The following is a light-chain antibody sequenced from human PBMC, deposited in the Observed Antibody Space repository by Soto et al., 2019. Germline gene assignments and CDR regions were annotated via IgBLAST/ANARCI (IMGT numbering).Light chain of an antibody. V-gene: IGKV1-39*01. Sequence: DIQMTQSPSSLSASVGDRVTITCRASQSISNYLSWYQQKPGKAPKLLINVASTLQSGVPSRFSGSGSGTDFTLAISSLQPEDFATYYCQKYNSAPWTFGQGTKVEIK. J-gene: IGKJ1*01. CDR2: VAS. CDR1: QSISNY. CDR3: QKYNSAPWT.